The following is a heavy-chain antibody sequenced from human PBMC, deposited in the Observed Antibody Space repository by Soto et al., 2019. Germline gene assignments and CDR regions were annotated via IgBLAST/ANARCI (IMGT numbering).Heavy chain of an antibody. CDR2: ISARGGSL. CDR3: AKGSFEYSASVDN. V-gene: IGHV3-23*01. D-gene: IGHD5-12*01. Sequence: EVQLLESGGGLVQPGGSLRLSCAASGFSFSSYAMVWVRQAPGKGLEWVSVISARGGSLYFADSVKGRFTISRDNSKNVLSLEMNSLRAEDTATYCCAKGSFEYSASVDNWGQGTLVVVSS. CDR1: GFSFSSYA. J-gene: IGHJ4*02.